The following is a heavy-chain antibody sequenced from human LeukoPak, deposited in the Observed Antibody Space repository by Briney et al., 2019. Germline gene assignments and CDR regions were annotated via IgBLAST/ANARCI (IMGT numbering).Heavy chain of an antibody. D-gene: IGHD3-3*01. J-gene: IGHJ4*02. CDR1: GFSFSSYP. CDR3: ARELSAWPFDY. Sequence: GRSLRLSCAASGFSFSSYPVHWVRQAPGKGLECVTVISYDGSNKYYADSVKGRFTISRDNSKNTVYLQMNSLRPEDTAVYYCARELSAWPFDYWGQGTLVTVSS. V-gene: IGHV3-30*04. CDR2: ISYDGSNK.